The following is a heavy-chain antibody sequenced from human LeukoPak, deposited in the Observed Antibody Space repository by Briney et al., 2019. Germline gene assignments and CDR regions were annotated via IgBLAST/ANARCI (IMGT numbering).Heavy chain of an antibody. J-gene: IGHJ4*02. Sequence: SQTLSLTCTVSGGSISSGGYYWSWIRQHPGKGLEWIGYIYYSGSTYYNPSLKSRVTISVDTSKNQFSLKLSSVTAADTAVYYCARGIVAAGTLGYWGQGTLVTVSS. D-gene: IGHD6-13*01. CDR2: IYYSGST. CDR3: ARGIVAAGTLGY. CDR1: GGSISSGGYY. V-gene: IGHV4-31*03.